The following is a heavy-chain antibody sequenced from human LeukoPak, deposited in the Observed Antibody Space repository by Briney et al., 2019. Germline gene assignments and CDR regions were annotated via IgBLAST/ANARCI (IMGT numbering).Heavy chain of an antibody. CDR2: IYSGGST. CDR1: GFTVSSNY. D-gene: IGHD2-2*01. V-gene: IGHV3-53*01. Sequence: QPGGSLRLSCAASGFTVSSNYMSWVRQAPGKGLEWVSVIYSGGSTYYADSVKGRFTISRDNSKNTLYLQMNSLRAEDTAVCYCARVVGYCSSTSCYLEYWGQGTLVTVSS. J-gene: IGHJ4*02. CDR3: ARVVGYCSSTSCYLEY.